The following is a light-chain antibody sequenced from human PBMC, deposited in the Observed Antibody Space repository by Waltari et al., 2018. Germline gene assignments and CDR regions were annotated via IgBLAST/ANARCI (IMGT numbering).Light chain of an antibody. V-gene: IGLV3-19*01. CDR1: RPRRHF. Sequence: SSELTQDPAVSAALGQTVRLTCQGDRPRRHFASWYQQKPGQAPKLVLYGKNKRPSGIPDRLSGSSSGNTAYLTIAATQAEDEADYYCSSRDISGNLLFGGGTRLAVL. CDR2: GKN. CDR3: SSRDISGNLL. J-gene: IGLJ3*02.